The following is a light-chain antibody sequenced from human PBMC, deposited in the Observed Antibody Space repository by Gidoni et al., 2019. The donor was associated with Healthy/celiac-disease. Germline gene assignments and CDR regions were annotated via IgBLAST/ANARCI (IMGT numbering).Light chain of an antibody. CDR1: ALPKQY. V-gene: IGLV3-25*03. CDR2: KDS. CDR3: QSADSSGTSYVV. Sequence: SYELPQPPSVSVSPGQTARITCSGDALPKQYAYWYQQKPGQAPVLVIYKDSERPSGIPERFSGSSSGTTVTLTISGVQAEDEADYYCQSADSSGTSYVVFGGGTKLTVL. J-gene: IGLJ2*01.